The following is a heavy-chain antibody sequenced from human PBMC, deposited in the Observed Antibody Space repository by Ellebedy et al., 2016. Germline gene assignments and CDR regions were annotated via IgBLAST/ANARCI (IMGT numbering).Heavy chain of an antibody. Sequence: SETLSLTCTVSGGSISSSSYYWGWIRQPPGKGLEWIGSIYYSGSTYYNPSLKSRVTISVDTSKNQFSLKLSSVTAADTAVYYCARHFSQGTTVTTHPGEAFDIWGQGTMVTVSS. CDR3: ARHFSQGTTVTTHPGEAFDI. V-gene: IGHV4-39*01. J-gene: IGHJ3*02. CDR2: IYYSGST. CDR1: GGSISSSSYY. D-gene: IGHD4-17*01.